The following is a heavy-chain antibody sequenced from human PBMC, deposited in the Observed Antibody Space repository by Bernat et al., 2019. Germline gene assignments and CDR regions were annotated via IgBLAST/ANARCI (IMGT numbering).Heavy chain of an antibody. Sequence: QVQLVQSGAEVKKPGASVKVSCKASGYTFTSYAMHWVRQAPGQRLEWMGWSNAGNGNKKYSQKFQGRVTITRDTSASTAYMELSSLRSEDTAVYYCARGGDCSGGSCSLKFWGQGTLVTVSS. CDR2: SNAGNGNK. V-gene: IGHV1-3*01. CDR3: ARGGDCSGGSCSLKF. J-gene: IGHJ4*02. CDR1: GYTFTSYA. D-gene: IGHD2-15*01.